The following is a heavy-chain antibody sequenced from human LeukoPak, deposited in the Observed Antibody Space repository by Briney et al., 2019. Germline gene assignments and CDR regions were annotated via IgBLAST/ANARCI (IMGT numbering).Heavy chain of an antibody. J-gene: IGHJ4*02. CDR1: GYTFTSYG. Sequence: GASVKVSCKASGYTFTSYGISWVRQAPGQGLEWMGWISAYNGNTNYAQKLQGRVTMTTDTSTSTAYMELRSLRSDDTAVYYCARVRVGGFFIVGATYFDYWGQGTLVTVSS. D-gene: IGHD1-26*01. V-gene: IGHV1-18*01. CDR2: ISAYNGNT. CDR3: ARVRVGGFFIVGATYFDY.